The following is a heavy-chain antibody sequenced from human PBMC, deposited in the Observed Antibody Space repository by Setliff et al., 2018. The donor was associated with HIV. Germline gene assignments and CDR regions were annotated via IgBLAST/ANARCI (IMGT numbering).Heavy chain of an antibody. V-gene: IGHV4-4*09. CDR3: ARYSPSDY. Sequence: AAETLSLTCTVSGDSISTDYWTWIRQPPGKGLEWIGYIYNSASTSYNPSLKSRVTISVDTSKNQFSLKFSSVTAADTAVYYCARYSPSDYWGQGTLVTVSS. D-gene: IGHD2-21*01. J-gene: IGHJ4*02. CDR2: IYNSAST. CDR1: GDSISTDY.